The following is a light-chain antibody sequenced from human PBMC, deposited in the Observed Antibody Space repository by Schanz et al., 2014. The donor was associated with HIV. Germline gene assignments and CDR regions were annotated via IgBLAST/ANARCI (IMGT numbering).Light chain of an antibody. J-gene: IGLJ3*02. Sequence: QSVLTQPPSVSGAPGQRVTISCTGSSSNIGAGYDVHWYQHLPGTAPKLLIYGNTNRPSGVPDRFSGSKSGTSASLAITGLQAEDEADYYCQSFDGSLGGVLFGGGTKLTVL. CDR3: QSFDGSLGGVL. CDR1: SSNIGAGYD. V-gene: IGLV1-40*01. CDR2: GNT.